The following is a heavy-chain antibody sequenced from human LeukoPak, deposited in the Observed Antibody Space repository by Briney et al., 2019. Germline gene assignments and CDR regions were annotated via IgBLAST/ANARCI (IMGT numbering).Heavy chain of an antibody. D-gene: IGHD6-13*01. J-gene: IGHJ4*02. Sequence: ASVKVSCKPSGYTLTDYYMHWVRQAPGQGLEWMGWINPNSGGTNYAQKFQGRVTMTRDTSISTAYMELSRLRSDDTAVYYCARVGIAAAGTDYWGQGTLVTVSS. CDR3: ARVGIAAAGTDY. CDR2: INPNSGGT. V-gene: IGHV1-2*02. CDR1: GYTLTDYY.